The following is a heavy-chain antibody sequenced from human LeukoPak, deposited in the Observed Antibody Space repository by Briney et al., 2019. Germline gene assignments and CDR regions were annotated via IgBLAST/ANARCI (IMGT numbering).Heavy chain of an antibody. CDR3: AKDIRLWGSMVATLGFDY. J-gene: IGHJ4*02. CDR2: ISWNSGSI. CDR1: GFTFDDYA. V-gene: IGHV3-9*01. Sequence: GGSLRLSCAASGFTFDDYAMLWLRQAPGKGLEWVSGISWNSGSIGYADSVKGRFTISRDNAKNSLYLQMNSLRTEDTALYYCAKDIRLWGSMVATLGFDYWGQGTLVTVSS. D-gene: IGHD5-12*01.